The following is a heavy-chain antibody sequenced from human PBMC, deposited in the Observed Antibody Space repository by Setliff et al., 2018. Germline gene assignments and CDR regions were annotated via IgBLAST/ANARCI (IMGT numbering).Heavy chain of an antibody. CDR3: ARGRNIAARLLDS. J-gene: IGHJ4*02. V-gene: IGHV4-34*01. CDR1: GGTFSDYY. CDR2: INHSGSS. D-gene: IGHD6-6*01. Sequence: SETLSLTCAASGGTFSDYYWTWIRQPPGKGLEWIGEINHSGSSRYSPSLRSRVTISVDTSKNQFSLTLTSVIAADTAVYYCARGRNIAARLLDSWGQGTLVTVSS.